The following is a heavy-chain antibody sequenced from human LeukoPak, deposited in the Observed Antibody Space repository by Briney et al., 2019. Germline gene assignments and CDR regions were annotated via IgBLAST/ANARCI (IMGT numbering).Heavy chain of an antibody. V-gene: IGHV3-30*04. Sequence: PGGSLRLSCAASGFTFSSYAMHWVRQAPGKGLEWVAVISYDGSNKYYADSVKGRFTISRDNSKNTLYLQMNSLRAEDTAVYYCARATKGYQLLVGGDYWGQGTLVTVSS. CDR2: ISYDGSNK. CDR3: ARATKGYQLLVGGDY. D-gene: IGHD2-2*01. J-gene: IGHJ4*02. CDR1: GFTFSSYA.